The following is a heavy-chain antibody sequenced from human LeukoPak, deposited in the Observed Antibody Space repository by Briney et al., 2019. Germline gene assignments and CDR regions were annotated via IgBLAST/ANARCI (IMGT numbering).Heavy chain of an antibody. CDR3: ARDRNWNYAIDY. D-gene: IGHD1-7*01. J-gene: IGHJ4*02. Sequence: ASVTVSCKASGYTFTRYAVNWVRQAPGQGLEWMGWINPNSGGTNYAQKFQGRVTMTRDTSISTAYMELSRLRSDDTAVYYCARDRNWNYAIDYWGQGTLVTVSS. CDR1: GYTFTRYA. V-gene: IGHV1-2*02. CDR2: INPNSGGT.